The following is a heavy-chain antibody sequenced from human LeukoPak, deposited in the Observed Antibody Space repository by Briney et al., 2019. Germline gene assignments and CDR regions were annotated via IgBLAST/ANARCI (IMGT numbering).Heavy chain of an antibody. CDR1: GYTFTNYD. Sequence: ASVKVSCAAPGYTFTNYDINWVRQATGQGLEWVGWMKPHSGNISYAQTLKGRDTITRNTSISTAYMELSSLRTEETAVYYCARADSSHYHSYYYMDVWGRGTTVTVSS. CDR3: ARADSSHYHSYYYMDV. D-gene: IGHD3/OR15-3a*01. CDR2: MKPHSGNI. J-gene: IGHJ6*03. V-gene: IGHV1-8*03.